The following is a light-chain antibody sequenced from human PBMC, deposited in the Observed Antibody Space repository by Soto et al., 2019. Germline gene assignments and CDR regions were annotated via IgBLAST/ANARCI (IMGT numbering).Light chain of an antibody. CDR3: HQYNNWPRPWT. J-gene: IGKJ1*01. V-gene: IGKV3D-15*03. CDR1: QSVSNY. CDR2: DAS. Sequence: EIVLTQSPAPLSLSPGERATLSCRASQSVSNYLAWYQQKPGKAPRLLIYDASNRATDIPARFSGSGSGKEFTLTIGILQPGAFAVYYRHQYNNWPRPWTFGQGTKVDIK.